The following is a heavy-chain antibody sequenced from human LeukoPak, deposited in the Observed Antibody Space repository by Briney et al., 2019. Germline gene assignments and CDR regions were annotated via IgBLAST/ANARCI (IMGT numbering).Heavy chain of an antibody. Sequence: ASVKVSCKASGYTFTGYYMHWVRQAPGQGLEWMGWINPNSGGTNYAQKFQGRATMTRDTSISTAYMELSRLRSDDTAVYYCARRYYDFWSSWFDPWGQGTLVTVSS. J-gene: IGHJ5*02. CDR1: GYTFTGYY. CDR3: ARRYYDFWSSWFDP. D-gene: IGHD3-3*01. CDR2: INPNSGGT. V-gene: IGHV1-2*02.